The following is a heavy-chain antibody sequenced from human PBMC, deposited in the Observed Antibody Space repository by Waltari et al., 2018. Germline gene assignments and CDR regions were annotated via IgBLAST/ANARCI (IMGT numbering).Heavy chain of an antibody. CDR2: SNTGGSCT. V-gene: IGHV3-74*01. D-gene: IGHD2-2*01. CDR1: GFTFTSYW. Sequence: EVQLVESGGGLVQPGGSLRLSCAASGFTFTSYWMYWVRQAPGKGLVYVSRSNTGGSCTTYTDSVKGRFTVSRDNAKNTLYLQMNRLGVQDTARYYCARGGAYHAFDIWGQGTLVTVSS. J-gene: IGHJ3*02. CDR3: ARGGAYHAFDI.